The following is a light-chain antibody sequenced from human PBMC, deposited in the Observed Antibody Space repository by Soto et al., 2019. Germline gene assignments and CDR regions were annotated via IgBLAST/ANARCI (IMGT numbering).Light chain of an antibody. CDR3: KQYDNLPWT. Sequence: DIQMTQSPSSLSASVGDRVTITCPASQDISNYLNWYQQKPGKAPKLLIYDASNLETGVPSRFSGSGSGTDFTVTISSLQPEDIATYYCKQYDNLPWTFAQGTKVDNK. V-gene: IGKV1-33*01. CDR2: DAS. CDR1: QDISNY. J-gene: IGKJ1*01.